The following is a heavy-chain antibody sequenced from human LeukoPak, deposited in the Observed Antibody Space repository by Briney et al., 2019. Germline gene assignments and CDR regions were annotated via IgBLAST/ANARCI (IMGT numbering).Heavy chain of an antibody. CDR3: ARNNYGDSHFDY. CDR2: IDYSGST. CDR1: GGSISSGDYY. J-gene: IGHJ4*02. V-gene: IGHV4-30-4*01. D-gene: IGHD4-17*01. Sequence: SETLSLTCTVSGGSISSGDYYWSWIRQPPGKGLEWIGYIDYSGSTHYNPSLKSRVTISVDTSKNQFSLKLSSVTAADTAVYYCARNNYGDSHFDYWGQGTLVTVSS.